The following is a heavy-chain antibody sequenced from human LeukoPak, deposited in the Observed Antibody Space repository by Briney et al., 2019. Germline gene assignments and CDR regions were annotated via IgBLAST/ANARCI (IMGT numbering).Heavy chain of an antibody. CDR1: GGSISSGSYY. Sequence: PSETLSLTCTVSGGSISSGSYYWSWIRQPAGKGLEGIGRIYTSGSTNYNPSLKSRVTISVDTSKNQFSLKLSSVTAADTAVYYCARGRGIWFGELLPIYYYYYMDVWGKGTTVTVSS. J-gene: IGHJ6*03. V-gene: IGHV4-61*02. CDR2: IYTSGST. CDR3: ARGRGIWFGELLPIYYYYYMDV. D-gene: IGHD3-10*01.